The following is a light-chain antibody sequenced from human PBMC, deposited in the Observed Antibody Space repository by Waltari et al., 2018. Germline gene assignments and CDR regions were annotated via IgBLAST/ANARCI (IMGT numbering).Light chain of an antibody. V-gene: IGKV3-20*01. CDR3: QHYVRLPAT. CDR1: QTVRGS. J-gene: IGKJ1*01. Sequence: EIVLTQSPGTLSLSPGERATLSCRASQTVRGSLAWYQQKPGQAPRLLIYSASSRAAGIPDRFSGSGSGTDFSLTISRLEPEDFAVYYCQHYVRLPATFGRGTKVEIK. CDR2: SAS.